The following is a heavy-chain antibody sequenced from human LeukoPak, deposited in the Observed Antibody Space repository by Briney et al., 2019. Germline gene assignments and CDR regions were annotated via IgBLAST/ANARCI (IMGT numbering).Heavy chain of an antibody. Sequence: PGGSLRLSCAVSGFTFSSFGMNWVRQAPGKGLEWVSSISGTGGSTYYADSVKGRFTISRDNSKNTLYLQMNSLRAEDTAVYYCAKSARTSSSGGFDYWGQGTLLTVSS. CDR1: GFTFSSFG. J-gene: IGHJ4*02. CDR3: AKSARTSSSGGFDY. CDR2: ISGTGGST. V-gene: IGHV3-23*01. D-gene: IGHD2-2*01.